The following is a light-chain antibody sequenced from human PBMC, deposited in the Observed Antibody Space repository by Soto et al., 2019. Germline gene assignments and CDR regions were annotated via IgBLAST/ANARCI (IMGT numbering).Light chain of an antibody. CDR2: MAS. Sequence: DIVMTQSPLSLPVTPGEAASISCRSSQSLLHSNGNNYVDWYLQKPGQSPQLLIYMASTRASGVXDXXSGSGSGADFTLNISRVEAEDVGVYYCMQAIQTPPTFGGGTKVEIK. CDR3: MQAIQTPPT. V-gene: IGKV2-28*01. J-gene: IGKJ4*01. CDR1: QSLLHSNGNNY.